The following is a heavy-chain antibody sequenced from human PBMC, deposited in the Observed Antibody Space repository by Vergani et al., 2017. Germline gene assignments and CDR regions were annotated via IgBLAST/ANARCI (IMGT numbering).Heavy chain of an antibody. V-gene: IGHV3-23*01. Sequence: EVQLLQSEGAVVQPGGSLRLSCVVSGFTFSSHAMSWVRQGHVQGLEWVSSSKNTGDSTHYADSVKGRFTISRDNSKNTLYLQMNSLRVEDTAVYYWGRGSDNYNWGQGTLLTVSS. D-gene: IGHD5-24*01. CDR2: SKNTGDST. CDR3: GRGSDNYN. CDR1: GFTFSSHA. J-gene: IGHJ4*02.